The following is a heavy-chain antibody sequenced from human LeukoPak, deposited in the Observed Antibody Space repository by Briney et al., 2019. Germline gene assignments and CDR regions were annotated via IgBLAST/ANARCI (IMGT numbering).Heavy chain of an antibody. Sequence: PGTSLRLSCAASGFTFSTYGMHWVRQAPGKGLEGVAVMSYDGRNTYYADSVKGRFTISRDNAKNSLYLQMDSLRAEDTAVYYCARDLGRSGYYTIDAFDIWGQGTMVTVSS. J-gene: IGHJ3*02. V-gene: IGHV3-30*03. CDR3: ARDLGRSGYYTIDAFDI. CDR1: GFTFSTYG. D-gene: IGHD3-22*01. CDR2: MSYDGRNT.